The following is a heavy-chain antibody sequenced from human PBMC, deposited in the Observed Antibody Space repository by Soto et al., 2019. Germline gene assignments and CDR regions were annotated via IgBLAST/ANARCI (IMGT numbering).Heavy chain of an antibody. Sequence: GGSLRLSCAASGFTFSSYAMSWVRQAPGKGLEWVSAISGSGGSTYYADSVKGRFTISRDNSKNTLYLQMNSLRAEDTAVYYCAKDAAIAAAAGSAFDIWGQGTMVTVSS. CDR3: AKDAAIAAAAGSAFDI. CDR1: GFTFSSYA. D-gene: IGHD6-13*01. CDR2: ISGSGGST. V-gene: IGHV3-23*01. J-gene: IGHJ3*02.